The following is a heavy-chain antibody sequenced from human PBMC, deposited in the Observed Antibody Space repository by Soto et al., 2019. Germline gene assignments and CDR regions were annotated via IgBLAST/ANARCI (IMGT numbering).Heavy chain of an antibody. Sequence: PSETLSLTCTVSGGSISNYFWSWIRQSAEKRLEWIGRVSSTGSSYYNPSLKSRVTISVDTSKNQVSLNLTSVTAADTAVYYCARGVPAAGTDWFDPWGQGTLVTSPQ. D-gene: IGHD6-13*01. J-gene: IGHJ5*02. V-gene: IGHV4-4*07. CDR2: VSSTGSS. CDR1: GGSISNYF. CDR3: ARGVPAAGTDWFDP.